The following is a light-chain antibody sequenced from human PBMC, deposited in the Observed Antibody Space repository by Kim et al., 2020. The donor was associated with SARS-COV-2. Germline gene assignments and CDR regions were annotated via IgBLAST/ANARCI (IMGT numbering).Light chain of an antibody. CDR2: GAS. J-gene: IGKJ2*01. V-gene: IGKV3-20*01. CDR3: QQYGSSMYA. CDR1: QSVSSSY. Sequence: LSPGESATPSCRASQSVSSSYLAWYQQKPGQAPRLLIYGASSRATGIPDRFSGSGSGTDFTLTISRLEPEDFAVYYCQQYGSSMYAFGQGTKLEI.